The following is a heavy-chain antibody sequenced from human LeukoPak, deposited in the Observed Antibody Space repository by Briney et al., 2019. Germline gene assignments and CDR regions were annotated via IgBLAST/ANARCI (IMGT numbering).Heavy chain of an antibody. CDR3: ARGPYDRPYYLDY. Sequence: ASVKVSCKSAGYTFTDYYMHWVRQAPGQGLEWMGWINPKSGGTDYAQRFHGRVSMTRDTSISTAYMELSRLSPDDTAVYYCARGPYDRPYYLDYWGQGTLVTVSS. J-gene: IGHJ4*02. V-gene: IGHV1-2*02. CDR2: INPKSGGT. D-gene: IGHD2-8*01. CDR1: GYTFTDYY.